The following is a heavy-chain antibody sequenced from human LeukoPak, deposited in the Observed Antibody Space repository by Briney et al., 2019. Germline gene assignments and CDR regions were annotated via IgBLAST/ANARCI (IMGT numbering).Heavy chain of an antibody. V-gene: IGHV3-7*01. CDR2: IKQDGSEK. Sequence: GGSLRLSCAASGFTFSSYWMSWVRQAPGKGLEWVANIKQDGSEKYYVDSVKGRFTISRDNAKNSLYLQMNSLRAEDTAVYYCARELYDSSGYYLLDYWGQGTLVTVSS. D-gene: IGHD3-22*01. CDR1: GFTFSSYW. CDR3: ARELYDSSGYYLLDY. J-gene: IGHJ4*02.